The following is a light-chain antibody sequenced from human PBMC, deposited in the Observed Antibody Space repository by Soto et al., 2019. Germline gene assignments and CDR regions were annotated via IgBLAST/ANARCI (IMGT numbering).Light chain of an antibody. CDR3: QQYGTSPWT. CDR1: QSVSSNY. J-gene: IGKJ1*01. Sequence: IVLTQSPSTPSFSPGERATLSCRASQSVSSNYLAWYQQKPGQAPRLLIYGTSSRATGIPDRFSGSGSGTDFILTISRLEPEDFAVYYCQQYGTSPWTFGQGTKVDIK. V-gene: IGKV3-20*01. CDR2: GTS.